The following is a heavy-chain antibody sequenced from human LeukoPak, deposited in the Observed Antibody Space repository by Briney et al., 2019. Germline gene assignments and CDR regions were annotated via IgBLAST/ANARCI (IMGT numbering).Heavy chain of an antibody. Sequence: HTGGSLRLSCAASGFTVSTNYMSWVRQAPGKGLEWVSGISWNSGSIGYADSVKGRFTISRDNAKNSLYLQMNSLRAEDTALYYCAKGTAPNVWGQGTTVTVSS. CDR3: AKGTAPNV. CDR2: ISWNSGSI. CDR1: GFTVSTNY. V-gene: IGHV3-9*01. J-gene: IGHJ6*02.